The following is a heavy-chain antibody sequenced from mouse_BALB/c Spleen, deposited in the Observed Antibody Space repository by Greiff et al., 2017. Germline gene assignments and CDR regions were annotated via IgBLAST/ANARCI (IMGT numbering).Heavy chain of an antibody. CDR2: IYPGNVNT. V-gene: IGHV1S56*01. Sequence: QVQLQQSGPELVKPGASVRISCKASGYTFTSYYIHWVKQRPGQGLEWIGWIYPGNVNTKYNEKFKGKATLTADKSSSTAYMQLSSLTSEDSAVYFCAKGRAMDYWGQGTSVTVSS. CDR1: GYTFTSYY. J-gene: IGHJ4*01. CDR3: AKGRAMDY.